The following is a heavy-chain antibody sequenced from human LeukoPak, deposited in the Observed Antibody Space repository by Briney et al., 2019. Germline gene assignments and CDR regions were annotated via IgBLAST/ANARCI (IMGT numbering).Heavy chain of an antibody. Sequence: ASVKVSCKASGYTFTSYDINWVRQATGQGLEWVGWMNPNSGNTGYAQTLRGRVTITRNTAISTAYMELSSLRSEDTAVYYCARGLGAAGSYGFDIWGQGTKVTVSS. CDR1: GYTFTSYD. D-gene: IGHD6-13*01. V-gene: IGHV1-8*03. J-gene: IGHJ3*02. CDR3: ARGLGAAGSYGFDI. CDR2: MNPNSGNT.